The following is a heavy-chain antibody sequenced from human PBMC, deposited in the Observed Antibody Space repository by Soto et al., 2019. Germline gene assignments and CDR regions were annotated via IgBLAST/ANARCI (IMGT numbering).Heavy chain of an antibody. J-gene: IGHJ6*02. V-gene: IGHV4-38-2*01. Sequence: SETLSLTCAVSSTNICYFCWIRQPPGKGLEWIGSIYHSGSTYYNPSLKSRVTISVETSRNQFSLKLSSVTAADTAVYYCARVGGRSYYDFWSGYLGPNPHYYYGMDVWGQGTTVTVSS. CDR1: STNICY. CDR3: ARVGGRSYYDFWSGYLGPNPHYYYGMDV. D-gene: IGHD3-3*01. CDR2: IYHSGST.